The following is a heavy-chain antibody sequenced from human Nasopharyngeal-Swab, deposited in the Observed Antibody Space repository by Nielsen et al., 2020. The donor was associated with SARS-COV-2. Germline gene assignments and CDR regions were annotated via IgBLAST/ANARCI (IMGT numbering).Heavy chain of an antibody. CDR1: GFTFSSYG. CDR2: VANDAGFK. Sequence: GGSLRLSCAASGFTFSSYGMHWVRQAPGKGLEWVAVVANDAGFKHYADSVKGRFTISRDSSTNTLYLQMNNVRAEDTAVYYCARDLGGGYCTTTNCPGSWGQGTLVTVSS. J-gene: IGHJ1*01. D-gene: IGHD2-2*01. V-gene: IGHV3-30*03. CDR3: ARDLGGGYCTTTNCPGS.